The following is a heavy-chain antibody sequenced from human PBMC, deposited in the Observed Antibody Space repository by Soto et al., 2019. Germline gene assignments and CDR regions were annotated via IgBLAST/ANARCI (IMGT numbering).Heavy chain of an antibody. CDR3: ASGYDILTGYPRGDYYGMDV. Sequence: SETLSLTCTVSGCSITSSSYYWGGSHRPPVKGLEWIGSIYYSGSTYYNPSLKSRVTISVDTSKNQFSLKLSSVTAADTAVYYCASGYDILTGYPRGDYYGMDVWGQGTTVS. CDR1: GCSITSSSYY. CDR2: IYYSGST. V-gene: IGHV4-39*01. D-gene: IGHD3-9*01. J-gene: IGHJ6*02.